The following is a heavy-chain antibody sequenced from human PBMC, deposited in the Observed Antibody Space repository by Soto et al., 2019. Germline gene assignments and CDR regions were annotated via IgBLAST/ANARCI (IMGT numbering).Heavy chain of an antibody. D-gene: IGHD2-2*01. J-gene: IGHJ6*02. CDR3: ARQYCSSTSCYYYYGMDV. CDR1: GGSISSGGYY. V-gene: IGHV4-31*03. Sequence: LSLTCTVSGGSISSGGYYWSWIRQHPGKGLEWIGYIYYSGSTYYNPSLKSRVTISVDTSKNQFSLKLSSVTAADTAVYYCARQYCSSTSCYYYYGMDVWGQGTTVTVSS. CDR2: IYYSGST.